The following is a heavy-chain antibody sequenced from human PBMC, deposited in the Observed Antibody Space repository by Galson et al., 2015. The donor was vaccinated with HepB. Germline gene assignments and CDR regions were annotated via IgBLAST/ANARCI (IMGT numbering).Heavy chain of an antibody. V-gene: IGHV1-24*01. D-gene: IGHD5-18*01. CDR2: FDPEDGET. Sequence: SVKVSCKVSGYTLTELSMHWVRQAPGKGLEWMGGFDPEDGETIYAQKFQGRVTMTEDTSTDTAYMALNSLRSDDTAVYYCARGKYSYALQEYWGQGTLVTVSS. CDR3: ARGKYSYALQEY. J-gene: IGHJ4*02. CDR1: GYTLTELS.